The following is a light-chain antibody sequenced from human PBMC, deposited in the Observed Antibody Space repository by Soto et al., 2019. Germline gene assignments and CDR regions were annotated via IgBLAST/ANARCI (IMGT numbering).Light chain of an antibody. CDR3: LQTNSFPPT. CDR1: QGISSW. J-gene: IGKJ4*01. V-gene: IGKV1-12*01. CDR2: AAS. Sequence: DIPMTQSPSSVSASVGDRVTITCRASQGISSWLAWYQQKPGKAPNLLIYAASSLHSGVPSRFSRSGSETDFTLPISSLQPAEFATYYRLQTNSFPPTFVGGTKVEIK.